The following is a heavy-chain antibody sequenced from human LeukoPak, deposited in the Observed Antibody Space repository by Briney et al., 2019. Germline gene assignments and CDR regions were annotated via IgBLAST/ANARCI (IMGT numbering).Heavy chain of an antibody. CDR2: IYYSGST. D-gene: IGHD5-12*01. Sequence: PSETLSLTCTVSGGSISSYYWSWIRQPPGQGLEWIGYIYYSGSTNYNPSLKSRVTISVDTSKNQFSLKLSSVTAADTAVYYCARVRNRSGYDYAFDIWGQGTMVTVSS. J-gene: IGHJ3*02. V-gene: IGHV4-59*01. CDR1: GGSISSYY. CDR3: ARVRNRSGYDYAFDI.